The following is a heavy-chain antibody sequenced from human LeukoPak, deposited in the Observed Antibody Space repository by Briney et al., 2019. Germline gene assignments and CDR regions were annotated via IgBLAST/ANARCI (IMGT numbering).Heavy chain of an antibody. J-gene: IGHJ4*02. CDR3: ARDRGWRLLDY. V-gene: IGHV3-23*01. CDR2: FSGSGGST. Sequence: GGSLRLSCAASGFTFSSYAMSWVRQAPGKGLECISGFSGSGGSTYYADSVKGRFTISRDNSKNTLYLQMNSLRVEDTAVYYCARDRGWRLLDYWGQGTLVTVSS. D-gene: IGHD6-25*01. CDR1: GFTFSSYA.